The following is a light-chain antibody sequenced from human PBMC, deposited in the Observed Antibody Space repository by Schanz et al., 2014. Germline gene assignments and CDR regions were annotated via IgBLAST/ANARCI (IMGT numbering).Light chain of an antibody. V-gene: IGLV2-11*01. CDR2: DVT. J-gene: IGLJ3*02. CDR3: QSYDSSRNWV. Sequence: QSALTQPRSVSGSPGQSVSISCTGTSSDVGGYNYVSWYQQHPGKAPKLMIYDVTKRPSGVPDRFSGSKSGNTASLNISGLQGEDEADYYCQSYDSSRNWVFGGGTKLTVL. CDR1: SSDVGGYNY.